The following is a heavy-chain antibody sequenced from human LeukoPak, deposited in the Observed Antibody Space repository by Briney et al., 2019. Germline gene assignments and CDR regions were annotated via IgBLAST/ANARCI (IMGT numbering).Heavy chain of an antibody. CDR3: ASTIDTAMPRYEY. Sequence: GASVKVSCKASGYTFSSYGISWVRQAPGQGLEWMGWINTYNGNTNYAQKLQDRVTMTTDTSTSTAYMELRSLRVDDTAVYYCASTIDTAMPRYEYWGQGTLVTVSS. CDR2: INTYNGNT. D-gene: IGHD5-18*01. V-gene: IGHV1-18*01. J-gene: IGHJ4*02. CDR1: GYTFSSYG.